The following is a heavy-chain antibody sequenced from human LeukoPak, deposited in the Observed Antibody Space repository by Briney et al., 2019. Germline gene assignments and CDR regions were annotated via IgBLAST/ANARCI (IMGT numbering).Heavy chain of an antibody. D-gene: IGHD3-16*02. Sequence: PSETLSLTCTVSGGSISSSSYYRGWLRQPPGTGLEWLGSIYYSGSTYYNPSLKSRVTISVDTSKNQFSLKLSSVTAADTAVYYCARLLGELSLWNDAFDIWGQGTMVTVSS. V-gene: IGHV4-39*01. J-gene: IGHJ3*02. CDR1: GGSISSSSYY. CDR2: IYYSGST. CDR3: ARLLGELSLWNDAFDI.